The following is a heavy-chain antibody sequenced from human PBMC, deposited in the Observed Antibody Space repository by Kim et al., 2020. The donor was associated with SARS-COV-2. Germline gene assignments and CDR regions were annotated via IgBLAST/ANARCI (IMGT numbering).Heavy chain of an antibody. Sequence: GGSLRLSCAAAGFTFSTYAMSWVRQAPGRGLEWVSIIGGDGEKTYYADSVKGRFTISRDNSRNTLSLQMSGLRVDDTAVYFCARGPLLRYGMDVWGQGTTVTVS. V-gene: IGHV3-23*01. CDR2: IGGDGEKT. J-gene: IGHJ6*02. CDR3: ARGPLLRYGMDV. D-gene: IGHD3-22*01. CDR1: GFTFSTYA.